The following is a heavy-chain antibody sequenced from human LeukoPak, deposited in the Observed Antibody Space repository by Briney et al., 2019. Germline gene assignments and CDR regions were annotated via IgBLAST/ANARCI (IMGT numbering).Heavy chain of an antibody. CDR3: ARQLAAAGSAFDY. D-gene: IGHD6-13*01. J-gene: IGHJ4*02. V-gene: IGHV3-7*01. CDR1: GFTFSSYW. CDR2: IKQDGSEK. Sequence: PGGSLRLSCAASGFTFSSYWMSWVRQAPGKGLEWVANIKQDGSEKYYVDSVKGRFTISRDNSKNTLYLQMNSLRAEDTAVYYCARQLAAAGSAFDYWGQGTLVTVSS.